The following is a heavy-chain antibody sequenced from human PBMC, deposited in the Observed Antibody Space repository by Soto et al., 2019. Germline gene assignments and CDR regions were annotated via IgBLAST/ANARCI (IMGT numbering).Heavy chain of an antibody. CDR1: GYTFTCYA. V-gene: IGHV1-3*01. J-gene: IGHJ4*02. CDR2: INAGNGNT. D-gene: IGHD3-22*01. Sequence: ASVKVSCKASGYTFTCYAMHWVRQAPGQRLAWMGWINAGNGNTKYSQKFQGRVTITRDTSASTAYMELSSLRSEDKAVFYFARGPYYYDSSGYSFDYWGQGTLVTVSS. CDR3: ARGPYYYDSSGYSFDY.